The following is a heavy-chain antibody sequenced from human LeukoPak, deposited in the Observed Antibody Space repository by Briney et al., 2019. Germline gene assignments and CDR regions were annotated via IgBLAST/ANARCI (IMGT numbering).Heavy chain of an antibody. Sequence: GSLRLSRPASGFPLNSFWMHWVRQAPGKGLVWVSDMNEYSTTIRYADSVKGRFTISRDNAKSILYLQMNNLRAEDTAMYFCARGGVNPVDHWGQGTLVTVSS. V-gene: IGHV3-74*01. CDR3: ARGGVNPVDH. J-gene: IGHJ4*02. CDR1: GFPLNSFW. CDR2: MNEYSTTI. D-gene: IGHD1-14*01.